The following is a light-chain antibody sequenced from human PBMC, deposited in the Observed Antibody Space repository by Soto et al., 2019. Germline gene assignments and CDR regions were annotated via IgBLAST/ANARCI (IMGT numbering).Light chain of an antibody. Sequence: DIQMTQSPSSLSASVGDRVTITCQASQDISNYLNWYQQKPGKAPKLLIYDASNLETGVPSRFSGSGSWTDFTFTISSLQPDDIATYSCQQYHNPLLTFGGGTNVEIK. CDR2: DAS. V-gene: IGKV1-33*01. CDR3: QQYHNPLLT. CDR1: QDISNY. J-gene: IGKJ4*01.